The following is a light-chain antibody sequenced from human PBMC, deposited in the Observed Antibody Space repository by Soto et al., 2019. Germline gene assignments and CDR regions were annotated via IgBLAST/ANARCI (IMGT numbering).Light chain of an antibody. Sequence: QSALTQPASVSGSPGQSITISCTGTSSDVGGYNYVSWYQQHPGKAPKLTIYEVSNRPSGVSNRFSGSKSGNTASLTISGLQAEDEADYYCSSYTSSSFYVFGTGTKGTVL. CDR1: SSDVGGYNY. CDR3: SSYTSSSFYV. CDR2: EVS. J-gene: IGLJ1*01. V-gene: IGLV2-14*01.